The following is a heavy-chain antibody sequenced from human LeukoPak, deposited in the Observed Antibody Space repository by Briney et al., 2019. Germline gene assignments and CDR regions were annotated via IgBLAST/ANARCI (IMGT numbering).Heavy chain of an antibody. Sequence: ASVKVSCKASGYTFTSYDINWVRQATGQGLEWMGWMNPNSGNTGYAQKFQGRVTMTRNTSISTAYMELSSLRSEDTAVYYCARVYGSGSCYMDYFDYWGQGTLVTVSS. CDR1: GYTFTSYD. J-gene: IGHJ4*02. D-gene: IGHD3-10*01. CDR2: MNPNSGNT. V-gene: IGHV1-8*01. CDR3: ARVYGSGSCYMDYFDY.